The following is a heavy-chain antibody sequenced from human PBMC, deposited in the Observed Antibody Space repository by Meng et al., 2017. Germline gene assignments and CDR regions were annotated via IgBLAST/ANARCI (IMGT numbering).Heavy chain of an antibody. CDR1: GFTFSSYA. CDR3: ATMIVVNY. D-gene: IGHD3-22*01. V-gene: IGHV3-30*01. J-gene: IGHJ4*02. CDR2: ISYDGSIK. Sequence: QVQVVESGGGRVQPGRSLRLSCAASGFTFSSYAMHGVRQAPGKGLEWVAVISYDGSIKYYADSVKGRFTISRDNSKNTLYLQMNSLRAEDTAVYYCATMIVVNYWGQGTLVTVSS.